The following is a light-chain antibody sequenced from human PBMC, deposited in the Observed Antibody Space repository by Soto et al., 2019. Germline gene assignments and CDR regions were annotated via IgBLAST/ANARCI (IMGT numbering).Light chain of an antibody. CDR2: GAS. J-gene: IGKJ1*01. Sequence: EIVLTQSPGTLSLSPGERATLSCRASQSVSSGYLAWYQQKPGQAPSPLIYGASSRATGIPDRFSGSGSGTDFTLTISRLEPEDFAVYFCQQYSNSPQTFGQGTKVDIK. V-gene: IGKV3-20*01. CDR1: QSVSSGY. CDR3: QQYSNSPQT.